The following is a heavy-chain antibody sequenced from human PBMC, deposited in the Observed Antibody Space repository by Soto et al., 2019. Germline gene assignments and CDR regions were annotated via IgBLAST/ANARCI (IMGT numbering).Heavy chain of an antibody. CDR1: GGSFSGYY. D-gene: IGHD3-3*01. CDR3: ARGTIFGVVIYYYYMDV. Sequence: SETLSLTCAVYGGSFSGYYWSWIRQPPGKGLEWIGEINHSGSTNYNPSLKSRVTISVDTSKNQFSLKLSSVTAADTAVYYCARGTIFGVVIYYYYMDVWGKGTTVTVSS. V-gene: IGHV4-34*01. CDR2: INHSGST. J-gene: IGHJ6*03.